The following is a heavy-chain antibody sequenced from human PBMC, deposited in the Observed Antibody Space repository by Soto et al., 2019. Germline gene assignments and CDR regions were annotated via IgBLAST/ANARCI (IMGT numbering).Heavy chain of an antibody. CDR1: GGSFSGYY. CDR2: INHSGST. V-gene: IGHV4-34*01. J-gene: IGHJ5*02. D-gene: IGHD2-2*01. CDR3: ARLGRVQLLDVIRNWFDP. Sequence: KPSETLSLTCAVYGGSFSGYYWSWIRQPPGKGLEWIGEINHSGSTNYNPSLKSRVTISVDTSKNQFSLKLSSVTAADTAVYYCARLGRVQLLDVIRNWFDPWGQGTLVTVSS.